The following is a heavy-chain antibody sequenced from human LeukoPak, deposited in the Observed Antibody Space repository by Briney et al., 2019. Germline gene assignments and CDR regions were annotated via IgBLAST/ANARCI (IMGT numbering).Heavy chain of an antibody. CDR2: ISAYNGNT. CDR3: ARGQGIEMATIFNDGIDY. J-gene: IGHJ4*02. CDR1: GYTFTSYG. D-gene: IGHD5-24*01. V-gene: IGHV1-18*01. Sequence: ASVKVSCKASGYTFTSYGISWVRQAPGQGLEWMGWISAYNGNTNYAQKLQGRVTTTTDTSTSTAYMELRSLRSDDTAVYYCARGQGIEMATIFNDGIDYWGQGTLVTVSS.